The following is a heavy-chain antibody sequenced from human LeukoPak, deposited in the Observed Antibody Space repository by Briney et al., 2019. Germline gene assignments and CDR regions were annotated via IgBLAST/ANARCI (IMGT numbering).Heavy chain of an antibody. Sequence: PGGSLRLSCAASGFTFEDYTMHWVRQAPGKTLEWVSLISWDGTTYYTDSVTGRFTISGDNSKNSLYLKMDTLRSEDTAFYYCVKDLSYESSGSGFDHWGQGTLVTVSS. CDR2: ISWDGTT. J-gene: IGHJ4*02. CDR1: GFTFEDYT. D-gene: IGHD3-22*01. CDR3: VKDLSYESSGSGFDH. V-gene: IGHV3-43*01.